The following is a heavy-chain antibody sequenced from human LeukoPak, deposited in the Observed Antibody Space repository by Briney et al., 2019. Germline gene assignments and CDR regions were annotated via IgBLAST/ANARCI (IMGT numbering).Heavy chain of an antibody. J-gene: IGHJ5*02. V-gene: IGHV3-33*01. D-gene: IGHD2-8*01. Sequence: PGGSLRLSCAASGFNFSTYVMHWVRQAPGKGLDWVALIWDDGNNKYYADSVKGRFIISRDNSKNTLYLQMNSLRAEHTAVYYCARDNGVWRLNWFDHWGQGTLVTVSS. CDR2: IWDDGNNK. CDR3: ARDNGVWRLNWFDH. CDR1: GFNFSTYV.